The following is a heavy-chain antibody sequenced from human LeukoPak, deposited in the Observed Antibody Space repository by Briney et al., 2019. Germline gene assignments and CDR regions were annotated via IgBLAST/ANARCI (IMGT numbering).Heavy chain of an antibody. CDR3: AKSVLYSNSWYYFDY. CDR2: IRGLGISA. V-gene: IGHV3-23*01. D-gene: IGHD6-13*01. J-gene: IGHJ4*02. CDR1: GFTFSSHP. Sequence: GGSLRLSCAASGFTFSSHPMSWVRQAPGKGLEWVSTIRGLGISAYYADSVKGRFTISRDNFKNTLYLQMNSLRAEDTAVYYCAKSVLYSNSWYYFDYWGQGTLVTVSS.